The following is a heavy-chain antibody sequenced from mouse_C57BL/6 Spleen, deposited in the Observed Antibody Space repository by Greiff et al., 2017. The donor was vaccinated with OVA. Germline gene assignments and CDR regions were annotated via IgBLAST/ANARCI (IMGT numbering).Heavy chain of an antibody. CDR2: ISYDGSN. Sequence: EVQRVESGPGLVKPSQSLSLTCSVTGYSITSGYYWNWIRQFPGNKLEWMGYISYDGSNNYNPSLKNRISITRDTSKNQFFLKLNSVTTEDTATYYCARSYYGNYVDYAMDYWGQGTSVTVSS. CDR3: ARSYYGNYVDYAMDY. CDR1: GYSITSGYY. D-gene: IGHD2-1*01. J-gene: IGHJ4*01. V-gene: IGHV3-6*01.